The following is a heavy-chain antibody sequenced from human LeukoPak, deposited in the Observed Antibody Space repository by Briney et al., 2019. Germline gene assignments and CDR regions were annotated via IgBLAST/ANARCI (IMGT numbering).Heavy chain of an antibody. CDR3: ASTLKRDY. CDR2: ISTSSSYI. CDR1: GFTFSSYS. Sequence: GGSLRLSCAASGFTFSSYSMDWVRQAPGKWLEWVSSISTSSSYIYYSDSVKGRFTISRDNAKNSLYLQMNSLRAEDTALYYCASTLKRDYWGQGTLVTVSS. V-gene: IGHV3-21*01. D-gene: IGHD4/OR15-4a*01. J-gene: IGHJ4*02.